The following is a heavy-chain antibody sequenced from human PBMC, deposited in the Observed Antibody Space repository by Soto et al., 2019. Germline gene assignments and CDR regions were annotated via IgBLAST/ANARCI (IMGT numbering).Heavy chain of an antibody. J-gene: IGHJ4*02. CDR1: GFTFINYG. CDR3: AGRGEVEVTGFVY. V-gene: IGHV3-23*01. CDR2: ISGSGGSS. Sequence: PGGSLRLSCAASGFTFINYGMGWVRQAPGKGLEWVSSISGSGGSSYHADPVRGRITISRDNSKNTLFLQMNNLRAEDTAIYYCAGRGEVEVTGFVYWGQETMVTVSS. D-gene: IGHD3-22*01.